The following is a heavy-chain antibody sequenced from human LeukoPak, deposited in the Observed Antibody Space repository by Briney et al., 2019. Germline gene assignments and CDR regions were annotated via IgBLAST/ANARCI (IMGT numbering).Heavy chain of an antibody. J-gene: IGHJ6*03. CDR3: ARDWDSSLQGYSYMDV. CDR1: GGSISSSSYY. V-gene: IGHV4-39*07. D-gene: IGHD6-6*01. CDR2: IYYSGST. Sequence: SETLSLTCTVSGGSISSSSYYWGWIRQPPGKGLEWIGSIYYSGSTYYNPSLKSRVTISVDTSKNQFSLKLSSVTAADTAVYYCARDWDSSLQGYSYMDVWGKGTTVTVSS.